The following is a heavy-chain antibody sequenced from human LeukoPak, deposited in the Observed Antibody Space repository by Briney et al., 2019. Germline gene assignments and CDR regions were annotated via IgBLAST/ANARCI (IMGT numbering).Heavy chain of an antibody. CDR1: GYTFTGHS. Sequence: ASVKVSCKASGYTFTGHSIHWVRQAPGQGLEWMGWVSPNSGGTKYAQKFQGRVTMTRDTSISTAYMELTSLRSDDTAVYYCARDPGVTNWFDPWGQGNLVTVSS. V-gene: IGHV1-2*02. CDR2: VSPNSGGT. CDR3: ARDPGVTNWFDP. J-gene: IGHJ5*02. D-gene: IGHD2-21*02.